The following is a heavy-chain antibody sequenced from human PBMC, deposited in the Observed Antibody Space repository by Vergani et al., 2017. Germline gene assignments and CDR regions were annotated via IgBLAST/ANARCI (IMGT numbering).Heavy chain of an antibody. CDR1: GASIRSSNYY. CDR2: IYYSGST. V-gene: IGHV4-39*01. Sequence: QLQLQESGPGLVKPSATLSLTCSVSGASIRSSNYYWGWIRQPPGKWLEWIASIYYSGSTYYNPSLKCRVTIPVDTSKNQFSLKLSSVTAADTAVYFCARHSTVEWLVKLGWIDPWGQGILVTVSS. CDR3: ARHSTVEWLVKLGWIDP. D-gene: IGHD6-19*01. J-gene: IGHJ5*02.